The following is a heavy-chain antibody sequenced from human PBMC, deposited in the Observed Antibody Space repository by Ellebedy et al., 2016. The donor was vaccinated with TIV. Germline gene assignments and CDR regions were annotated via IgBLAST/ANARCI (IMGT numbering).Heavy chain of an antibody. CDR3: ARGSMVRGLNP. J-gene: IGHJ5*02. Sequence: MPSETLSLTCTVSGASISSYYWSWIRQPAGKGLEWFGRIYTSGSTNYNPSLKSRVTMSVDTSKNQFSLKLSSVTAADTAVYYCARGSMVRGLNPWGQGTLVTVSS. D-gene: IGHD3-10*01. V-gene: IGHV4-4*07. CDR1: GASISSYY. CDR2: IYTSGST.